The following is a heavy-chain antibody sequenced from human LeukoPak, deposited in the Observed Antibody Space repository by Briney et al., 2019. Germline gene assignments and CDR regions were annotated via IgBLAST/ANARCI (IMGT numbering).Heavy chain of an antibody. V-gene: IGHV4-4*07. J-gene: IGHJ3*02. CDR3: ATSPPVVPAAITAFDI. CDR2: IYTSGSTP. CDR1: GGSINSYY. D-gene: IGHD2-2*01. Sequence: SETLSLTCTVSGGSINSYYWSWIRQSAGKGLEWIGRIYTSGSTPDYSPSLKSGVTMSIDTSKNQFSLQLSSVTAADTAVYYCATSPPVVPAAITAFDIWGQGTMVTVSS.